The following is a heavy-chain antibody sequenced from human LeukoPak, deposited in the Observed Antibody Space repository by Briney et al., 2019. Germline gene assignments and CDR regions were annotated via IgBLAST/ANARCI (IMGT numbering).Heavy chain of an antibody. D-gene: IGHD3-16*01. CDR1: GFTFSSYG. V-gene: IGHV3-30*18. CDR3: AKATFV. Sequence: GRSLRLSCAASGFTFSSYGTHWVRQAPGKGLEWVAVISYDGSNKYYADSVKGRFTISRDNSKNTLYLQMNSLRAEDTAVYYCAKATFVWGQGTLVTVSS. J-gene: IGHJ4*02. CDR2: ISYDGSNK.